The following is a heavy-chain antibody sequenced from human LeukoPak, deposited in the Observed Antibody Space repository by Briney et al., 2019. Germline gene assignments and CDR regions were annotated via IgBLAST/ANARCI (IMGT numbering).Heavy chain of an antibody. D-gene: IGHD3-10*01. CDR2: IWYDGSNK. CDR1: GFTFSSYG. V-gene: IGHV3-33*01. J-gene: IGHJ5*02. CDR3: ARDREYWFDP. Sequence: GGSLRLSCAASGFTFSSYGMHWVRQAPGKGLEWVAVIWYDGSNKYYADSVKGRFTISRDNSKNTLYPQMNSLRAEDTAVYYCARDREYWFDPWGQGTLATVSS.